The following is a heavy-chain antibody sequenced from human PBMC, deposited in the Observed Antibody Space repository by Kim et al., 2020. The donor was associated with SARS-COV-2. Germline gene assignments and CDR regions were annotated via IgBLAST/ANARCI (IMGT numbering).Heavy chain of an antibody. CDR2: FQYIGGT. J-gene: IGHJ4*02. V-gene: IGHV4-59*01. CDR3: AKGRVPFY. Sequence: SETLSLTCTVSGDSISSYFLWSWIRQPPGKGLEWIGYFQYIGGTNYNPSLRARVTISVDTSKNQFSLKLNSVTAADTSVYYCAKGRVPFYSGQGTLVTVS. CDR1: GDSISSYF.